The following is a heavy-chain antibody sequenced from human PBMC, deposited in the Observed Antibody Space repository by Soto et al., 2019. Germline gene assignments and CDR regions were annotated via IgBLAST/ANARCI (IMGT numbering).Heavy chain of an antibody. Sequence: PGGSLRLSCAASGFTFSHAWMSWVRQAPGKGLEWVGRIKSKADGETKDYGAPVRGRFTISRDDSQDILYLHMNSLRIEDTAVYYCCVIKRRDQYSTSGYWFDPWGPGTRVTVSS. D-gene: IGHD4-4*01. CDR2: IKSKADGETK. V-gene: IGHV3-15*01. CDR3: CVIKRRDQYSTSGYWFDP. CDR1: GFTFSHAW. J-gene: IGHJ5*02.